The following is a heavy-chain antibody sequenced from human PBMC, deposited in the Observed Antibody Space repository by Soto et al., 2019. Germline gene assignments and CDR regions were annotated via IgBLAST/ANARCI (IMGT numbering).Heavy chain of an antibody. D-gene: IGHD2-21*02. CDR2: VFSSVSA. CDR1: GVSVRSYT. V-gene: IGHV4-4*07. J-gene: IGHJ4*02. CDR3: ARDGMTTGDT. Sequence: SETLSLTCIVSGVSVRSYTWSWVRQPANKGLEWIGRVFSSVSATYNPALKSRVSISMDTPENRISLKLDSVTAADAGVYFCARDGMTTGDTWGPGTLVTVSS.